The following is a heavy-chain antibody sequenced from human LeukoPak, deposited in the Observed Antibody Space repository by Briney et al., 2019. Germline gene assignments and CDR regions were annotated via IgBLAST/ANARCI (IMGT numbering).Heavy chain of an antibody. D-gene: IGHD6-19*01. CDR3: ARDGRYSSGDFDY. J-gene: IGHJ4*02. Sequence: SETLSLTCTLSGGSISSAGYYWSWIRPHPGQGRECIGYIYYSGSTYYKPSLKSRVTISVDTSKNQFSLKLSSVTAADTAVYYCARDGRYSSGDFDYWGQGTLVTVSS. V-gene: IGHV4-31*03. CDR1: GGSISSAGYY. CDR2: IYYSGST.